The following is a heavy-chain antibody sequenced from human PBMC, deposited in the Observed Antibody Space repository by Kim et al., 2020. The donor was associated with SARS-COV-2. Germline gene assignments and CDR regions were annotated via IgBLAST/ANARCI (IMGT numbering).Heavy chain of an antibody. J-gene: IGHJ4*02. CDR2: NT. D-gene: IGHD1-1*01. CDR3: ARGRQLGVDY. V-gene: IGHV4-34*01. Sequence: NTEYNPSPKVRVTISVDTSKNQCSLKLSSVTAADTAVYYCARGRQLGVDYWGQGTLVTVSS.